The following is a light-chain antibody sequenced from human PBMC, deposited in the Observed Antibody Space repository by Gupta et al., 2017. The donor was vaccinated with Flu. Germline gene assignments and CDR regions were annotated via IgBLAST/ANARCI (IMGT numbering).Light chain of an antibody. J-gene: IGKJ2*01. CDR3: QQCSNGSPDNT. CDR1: QSVSTN. CDR2: GAS. Sequence: EIVMTQSPATLSVSPGESVTLSCRASQSVSTNVAWYKQKPGQAPRLLIYGASAMATGIPARFSGSGAGTEFTLIISDMQSEDFAVYCCQQCSNGSPDNTFGQGTKLEIK. V-gene: IGKV3-15*01.